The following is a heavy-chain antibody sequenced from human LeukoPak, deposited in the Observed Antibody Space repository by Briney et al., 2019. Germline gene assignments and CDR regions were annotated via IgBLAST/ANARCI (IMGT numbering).Heavy chain of an antibody. CDR2: INAGNGNT. CDR1: GYTFTSYA. CDR3: ARGGLMIAPVAWFDP. J-gene: IGHJ5*02. D-gene: IGHD3-22*01. Sequence: ASVKVSFKASGYTFTSYALSWVRQAPGQGLELMGWINAGNGNTKYSQEFQGRVTITRDTSAGTAYMELSSLRSEDMAVYYCARGGLMIAPVAWFDPWGQGTLVTVSS. V-gene: IGHV1-3*03.